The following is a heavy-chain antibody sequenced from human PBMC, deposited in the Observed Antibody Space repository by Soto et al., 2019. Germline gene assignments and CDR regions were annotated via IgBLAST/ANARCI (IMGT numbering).Heavy chain of an antibody. CDR1: GFTFSSYS. D-gene: IGHD3-9*01. CDR2: ISSSNSTI. V-gene: IGHV3-48*01. CDR3: AREADILNWFDP. J-gene: IGHJ5*02. Sequence: GGSLRLSCAASGFTFSSYSMSWVRQAPGKGLEWVSYISSSNSTIYYADSVKGRFTISRDNAKNSLYLQMNSLRAEDTAVYYCAREADILNWFDPWGQGTLVTVSS.